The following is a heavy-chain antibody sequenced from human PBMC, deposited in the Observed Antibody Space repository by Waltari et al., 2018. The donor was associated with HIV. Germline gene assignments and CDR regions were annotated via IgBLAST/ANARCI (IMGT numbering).Heavy chain of an antibody. CDR2: IRSKAYGGTT. CDR1: GFTFGDYA. J-gene: IGHJ4*02. D-gene: IGHD3-9*01. CDR3: LPDYDILTGYLAFDY. Sequence: EVQLVESGGGLVQPGRSLRLSFTASGFTFGDYALIWSRQAPGKGLEWVSFIRSKAYGGTTEYAASVKGRFTISRDDSKSIAYLQMNSLKTEDTAVYYCLPDYDILTGYLAFDYWGQGTLVTVSS. V-gene: IGHV3-49*03.